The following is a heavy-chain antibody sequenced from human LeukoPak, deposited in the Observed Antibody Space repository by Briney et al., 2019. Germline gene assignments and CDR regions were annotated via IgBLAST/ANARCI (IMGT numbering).Heavy chain of an antibody. Sequence: PGGSLRLSCAASRFSFSDTYKSWIRQAPGKGLEWIAYIATGGYTLDYADSVRGRFTVSRDNAKNSLYLQMSSLRVEDAAVYYCATSSFYGQLWGQGTLVTVSS. CDR2: IATGGYTL. J-gene: IGHJ1*01. CDR1: RFSFSDTY. V-gene: IGHV3-11*01. CDR3: ATSSFYGQL. D-gene: IGHD2/OR15-2a*01.